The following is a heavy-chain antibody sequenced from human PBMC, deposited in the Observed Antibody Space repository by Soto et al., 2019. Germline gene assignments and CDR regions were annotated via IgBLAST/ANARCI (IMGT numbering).Heavy chain of an antibody. D-gene: IGHD2-2*01. CDR2: IYWNDDK. V-gene: IGHV2-5*01. CDR3: AHHTITPATNWFDP. Sequence: SGPTLVNPTKPLTLTCTFSGFSLTTSGVGVGWVRQPPGKALEWLALIYWNDDKRYSPSLRGRLTITKDTSKNQVVPAMTNMDPVDTATYYCAHHTITPATNWFDPWGLGTLVTVSS. CDR1: GFSLTTSGVG. J-gene: IGHJ5*02.